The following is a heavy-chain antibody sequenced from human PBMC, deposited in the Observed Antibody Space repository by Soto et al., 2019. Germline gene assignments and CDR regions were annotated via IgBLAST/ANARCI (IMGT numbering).Heavy chain of an antibody. CDR2: IYYDGAT. Sequence: QLQLQESGPGLVKPSETLSLTCTVSGGSFSSSSYYWVWVRQPPGKGLEWIGSIYYDGATYYNPSLKSRVAIPVHPSTHQSPLNLPSVTAAATAVYFCTRLGHTSSPPWGQGTLVTVSS. CDR1: GGSFSSSSYY. J-gene: IGHJ4*02. D-gene: IGHD2-2*01. CDR3: TRLGHTSSPP. V-gene: IGHV4-39*01.